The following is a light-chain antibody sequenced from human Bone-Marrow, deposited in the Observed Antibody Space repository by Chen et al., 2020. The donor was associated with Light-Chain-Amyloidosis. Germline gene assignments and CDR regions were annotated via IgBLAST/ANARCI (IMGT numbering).Light chain of an antibody. CDR1: NSNIGINY. J-gene: IGLJ3*02. V-gene: IGLV1-51*02. CDR3: ATWDSSLTVWM. CDR2: ENN. Sequence: QSVLTQPPSVSAAPGQKVNISCSGSNSNIGINYVSWYQQLPGTSPKLLIYENNQRPPETPDRFSGSKSGTSATLGVAGLQTGDEADYYCATWDSSLTVWMFGGGTKLTVL.